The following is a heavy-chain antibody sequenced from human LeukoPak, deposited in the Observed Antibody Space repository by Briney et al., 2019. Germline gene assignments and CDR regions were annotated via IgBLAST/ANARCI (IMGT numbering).Heavy chain of an antibody. CDR2: INHSGST. CDR3: ARGGQLWSYDAFDI. V-gene: IGHV4-34*01. CDR1: GGSSGGYY. Sequence: SETLSLTCAVYGGSSGGYYWSWIRQPPGKGLEWIGEINHSGSTNYNPSLKSRVTISVDTSKNQFSLKLSSVTAADTAVYYCARGGQLWSYDAFDIWGQGTMVTVSS. D-gene: IGHD5-18*01. J-gene: IGHJ3*02.